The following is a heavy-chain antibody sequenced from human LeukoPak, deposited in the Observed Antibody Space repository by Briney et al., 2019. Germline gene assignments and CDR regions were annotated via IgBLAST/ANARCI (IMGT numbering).Heavy chain of an antibody. CDR1: GFTFSSYS. J-gene: IGHJ3*02. CDR2: ISSSSSYI. CDR3: ARIVGATRASDI. D-gene: IGHD1-26*01. V-gene: IGHV3-21*01. Sequence: PGGSLRLSCAASGFTFSSYSMNWVRQAPGKGLEWVSSISSSSSYIYYADSVKGRFTISRDNAKNSLYLQMNSLRAEDTAVYYCARIVGATRASDIWGQGTVVTVSS.